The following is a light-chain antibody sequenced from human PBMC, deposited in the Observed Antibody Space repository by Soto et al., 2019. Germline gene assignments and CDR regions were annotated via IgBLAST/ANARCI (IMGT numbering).Light chain of an antibody. Sequence: DIQMTQSPSTLSASVGDRVTITCRASQSVGRSLAWYQQQPGKAPKLLIYGVSTLESGVPSRFSGFGYGTEFTLSISSLQPGDFGTYYCQQFYTGWTFGQGTRV. CDR3: QQFYTGWT. CDR2: GVS. V-gene: IGKV1-5*01. CDR1: QSVGRS. J-gene: IGKJ1*01.